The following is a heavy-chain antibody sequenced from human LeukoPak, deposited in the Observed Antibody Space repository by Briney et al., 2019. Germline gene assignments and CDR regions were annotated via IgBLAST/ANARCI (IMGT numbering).Heavy chain of an antibody. CDR1: GYSFTSYW. Sequence: GESLKISCKGSGYSFTSYWIGWVRQMPGKGLEWMGIIYPGDSDTRYSPSFQGQVTISADKSISTAYLQWSSLKASDTAMYYCARQYRITGTTGWFDPWGQGTLVTVSS. CDR3: ARQYRITGTTGWFDP. J-gene: IGHJ5*02. CDR2: IYPGDSDT. D-gene: IGHD1-20*01. V-gene: IGHV5-51*01.